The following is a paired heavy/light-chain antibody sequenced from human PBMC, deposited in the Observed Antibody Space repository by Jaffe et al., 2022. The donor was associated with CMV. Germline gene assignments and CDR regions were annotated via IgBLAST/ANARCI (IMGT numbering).Heavy chain of an antibody. J-gene: IGHJ6*02. CDR3: ARVFSGGMDV. D-gene: IGHD1-26*01. CDR1: GYTFTNYH. CDR2: INSNSGVT. Sequence: QAQLVQSGAEVKQPGASVRVSCKASGYTFTNYHIHWVRQAPGQGLECLGWINSNSGVTKYAQKFQDRLTVTRDTSIDTVYMDLNKLTSDDAAVYYCARVFSGGMDVWGQGTTVNVSS. V-gene: IGHV1-2*02.
Light chain of an antibody. Sequence: SYVLTQSPSVSVAPGTTASITCEEDNIRRKSVHWYQQRPGQAPVMVISYDSDRPSGIPERFSGSKSGNTATLAISRVEAGDEADYYCQVWDSDSENFVFGGGTRLTVL. CDR3: QVWDSDSENFV. CDR2: YDS. V-gene: IGLV3-21*04. J-gene: IGLJ2*01. CDR1: NIRRKS.